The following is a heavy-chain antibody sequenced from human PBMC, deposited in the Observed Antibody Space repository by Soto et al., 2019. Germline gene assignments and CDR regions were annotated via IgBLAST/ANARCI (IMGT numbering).Heavy chain of an antibody. CDR1: GGTFSSYA. CDR2: IIPIFGTA. V-gene: IGHV1-69*13. Sequence: ASVKVSCKASGGTFSSYAISWVRQAPGQGLEWMGGIIPIFGTANYAQKFQGRVTITADESTSTAYMELSSLRSEDTAVYYCTVRSQLLRYYYYYGMDVWGQGTTVTVSS. J-gene: IGHJ6*02. D-gene: IGHD2-2*01. CDR3: TVRSQLLRYYYYYGMDV.